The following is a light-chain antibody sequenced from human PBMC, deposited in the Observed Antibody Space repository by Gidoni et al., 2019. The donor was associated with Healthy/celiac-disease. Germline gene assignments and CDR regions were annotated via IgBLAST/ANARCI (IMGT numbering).Light chain of an antibody. CDR3: QQHNNWPPYT. V-gene: IGKV3-11*01. Sequence: EIVFTQSPATLSLSPEERATLPCRASQRVSSYLAWYQQKPGKAARILIYDASTRATGIPARFSGSGSGTDFTITISSLEPEDFAVYYCQQHNNWPPYTFGQGTKLEIK. J-gene: IGKJ2*01. CDR2: DAS. CDR1: QRVSSY.